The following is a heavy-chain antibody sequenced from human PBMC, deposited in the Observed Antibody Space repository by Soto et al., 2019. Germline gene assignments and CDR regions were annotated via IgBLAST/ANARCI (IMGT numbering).Heavy chain of an antibody. Sequence: EVQLVQSGAEVKKPGESLRISCQGSGYSFTSHWISWVRQMPGKGLEWMGRIDPSDSYTSYSPSFQGHVTISADKSISTVYRQWSSRQASDTAMEYCARGDTALSYWYFDLWGRGTLVTVSS. CDR1: GYSFTSHW. D-gene: IGHD5-18*01. CDR2: IDPSDSYT. V-gene: IGHV5-10-1*01. J-gene: IGHJ2*01. CDR3: ARGDTALSYWYFDL.